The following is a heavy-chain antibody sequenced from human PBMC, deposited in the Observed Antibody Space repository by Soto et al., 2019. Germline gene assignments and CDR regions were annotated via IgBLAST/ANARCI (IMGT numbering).Heavy chain of an antibody. J-gene: IGHJ4*02. D-gene: IGHD3-3*01. CDR1: GFTFSSYA. CDR3: ARDGSTNYDVWSGYHPESYFDY. V-gene: IGHV3-30-3*01. CDR2: ISYDGSNK. Sequence: QVQLVESGGGVVQPGRSLRLSCAASGFTFSSYAMHWVRQAPGKGLEWVAVISYDGSNKYYADSVKGRFTISRDNSKNTLYLQMNSLRAEDTAVYYCARDGSTNYDVWSGYHPESYFDYWGQGTLVTVSS.